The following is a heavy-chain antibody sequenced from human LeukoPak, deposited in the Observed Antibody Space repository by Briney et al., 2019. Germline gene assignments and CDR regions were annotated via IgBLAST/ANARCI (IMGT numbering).Heavy chain of an antibody. Sequence: WGSLRLSCAASGFTFSSYSMTWVRQAPGKGLEWVSSISDSTGYIYYADSVKGRFTISRDNAKNSLYLQMNSLRAEDTAVYYCASEGVNSMLRGVIYGMDVWGQGTTVTVSS. CDR2: ISDSTGYI. CDR3: ASEGVNSMLRGVIYGMDV. V-gene: IGHV3-21*01. J-gene: IGHJ6*02. CDR1: GFTFSSYS. D-gene: IGHD3-10*01.